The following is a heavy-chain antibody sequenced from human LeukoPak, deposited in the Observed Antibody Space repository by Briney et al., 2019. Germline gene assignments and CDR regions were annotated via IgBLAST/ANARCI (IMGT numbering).Heavy chain of an antibody. Sequence: GGSLRLFCAASGFTFSSYGMHWVRQAPGKGLEWVAVISHNGRNKYYADSVKGRLTISRDNSINTLYLQMNSLRGEDTDVYYCAKDLNDYGGKEVPYAFDIWGQGTMVTVSS. CDR1: GFTFSSYG. CDR2: ISHNGRNK. V-gene: IGHV3-30*18. CDR3: AKDLNDYGGKEVPYAFDI. J-gene: IGHJ3*02. D-gene: IGHD4-23*01.